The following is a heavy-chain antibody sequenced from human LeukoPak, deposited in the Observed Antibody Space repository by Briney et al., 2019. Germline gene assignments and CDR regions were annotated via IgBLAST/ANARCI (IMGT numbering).Heavy chain of an antibody. V-gene: IGHV3-30*04. J-gene: IGHJ4*02. Sequence: GGSLRLSCAASGFTLSSYAMHWVRQAPGKGLEWVAVTSFDGSNKYYADSVKGRFTISRDNSKNTLYLQMDSLRTEDTAVYYCARGLDYDILTFWGQGTLVTVSS. D-gene: IGHD3-9*01. CDR1: GFTLSSYA. CDR2: TSFDGSNK. CDR3: ARGLDYDILTF.